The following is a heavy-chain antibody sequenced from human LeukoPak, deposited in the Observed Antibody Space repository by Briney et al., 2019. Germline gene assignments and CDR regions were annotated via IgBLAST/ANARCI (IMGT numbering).Heavy chain of an antibody. CDR2: IYYNGST. CDR1: GGSISSSSYY. Sequence: PSETLSLTCTVSGGSISSSSYYWGWIRQPPGKGLEWIGSIYYNGSTYYNPSLKSRLTISVDTSANQFSLKLSSVTAADTAVYYCARPHGPFGYWGQGTLVTVS. CDR3: ARPHGPFGY. J-gene: IGHJ4*02. V-gene: IGHV4-39*01.